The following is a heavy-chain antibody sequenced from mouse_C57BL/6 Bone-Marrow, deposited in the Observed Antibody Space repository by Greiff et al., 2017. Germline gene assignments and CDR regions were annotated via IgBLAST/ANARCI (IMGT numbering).Heavy chain of an antibody. CDR2: ISGGGGNT. CDR1: GFTFSSYT. V-gene: IGHV5-9*01. Sequence: EVQLVESGGGLVKPGGSLKLSCAASGFTFSSYTMSWVRQTPEQRLEWVATISGGGGNTYYPDSVKGRFTISRDNAKTTLYLQMSSLRSEDTAWYYCASQAWCAYWGQGTLVTVST. CDR3: ASQAWCAY. J-gene: IGHJ3*01.